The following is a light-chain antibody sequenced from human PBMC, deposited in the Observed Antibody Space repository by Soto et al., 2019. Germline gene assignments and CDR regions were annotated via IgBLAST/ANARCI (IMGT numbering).Light chain of an antibody. V-gene: IGKV3-15*01. CDR2: AAS. CDR1: QSVGTY. Sequence: IVMTQSPATLSVSLGESATLSCRASQSVGTYLAWYQQKPGQPPSLLIFAASTRASCIPARFSGTGSGSDFTLTINGLQSEDVAVYSCQLYSDCPLVTFGGGTRVVIK. J-gene: IGKJ4*01. CDR3: QLYSDCPLVT.